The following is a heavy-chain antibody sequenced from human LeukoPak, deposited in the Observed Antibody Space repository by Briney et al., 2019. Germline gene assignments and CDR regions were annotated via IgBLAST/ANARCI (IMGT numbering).Heavy chain of an antibody. J-gene: IGHJ4*02. CDR3: AKDQTGDGYNSI. D-gene: IGHD5-24*01. Sequence: GGSLRLSCAASGFTFNIYAMSWVRQAPGKGLEWVSLISGGGDNTYYADSVKGRFAIYRDNSKNTLYLQMNRLRVEDTAIYYCAKDQTGDGYNSIWGQGTLVTVSS. CDR1: GFTFNIYA. CDR2: ISGGGDNT. V-gene: IGHV3-23*01.